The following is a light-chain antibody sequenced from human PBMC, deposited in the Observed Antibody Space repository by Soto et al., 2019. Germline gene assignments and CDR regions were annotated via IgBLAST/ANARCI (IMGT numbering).Light chain of an antibody. CDR2: GNS. CDR1: SSNIGAGYD. CDR3: QSYDSSLGGAV. J-gene: IGLJ3*02. Sequence: QSVLTQPPSVSGAPGQRVTISCTGSSSNIGAGYDVHWYQQLPGTAPKLLIYGNSNRPSGVPDRFSGSKSGTSASLAITGLQAADEADYSCQSYDSSLGGAVFGGGTKLTVL. V-gene: IGLV1-40*01.